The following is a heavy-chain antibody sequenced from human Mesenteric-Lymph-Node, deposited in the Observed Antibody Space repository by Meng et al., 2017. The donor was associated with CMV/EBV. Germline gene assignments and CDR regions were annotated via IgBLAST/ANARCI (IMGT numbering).Heavy chain of an antibody. J-gene: IGHJ3*02. Sequence: GSLRLSCTVSGGSISSYYWSWIRQPPGKGLEWIGYIYYSGSTNYNPSLKSRVTISVDTSKNRFSLKLSSVTAADTAVYYCARGYSSGWYGDAFDIWGQGTMVTVSS. CDR1: GGSISSYY. D-gene: IGHD6-19*01. CDR3: ARGYSSGWYGDAFDI. V-gene: IGHV4-59*01. CDR2: IYYSGST.